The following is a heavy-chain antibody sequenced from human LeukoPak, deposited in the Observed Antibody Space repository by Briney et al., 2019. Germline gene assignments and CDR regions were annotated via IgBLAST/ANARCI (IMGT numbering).Heavy chain of an antibody. J-gene: IGHJ4*02. D-gene: IGHD3-3*01. CDR3: AKDGGFWSGYYSYYFDY. CDR2: ISGSGGST. CDR1: GFTFSSYA. Sequence: GGSLRLSCAASGFTFSSYAMSWVRQAPGKGLEWVSAISGSGGSTYYADSVKGRFTISRDNSKNTLYLQMNSLRAEDTAVYYCAKDGGFWSGYYSYYFDYWGQGTLVTVSS. V-gene: IGHV3-23*01.